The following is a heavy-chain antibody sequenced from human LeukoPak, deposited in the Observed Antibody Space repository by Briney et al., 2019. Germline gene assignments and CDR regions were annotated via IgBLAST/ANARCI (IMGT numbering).Heavy chain of an antibody. J-gene: IGHJ5*02. Sequence: SETLSLTCTVSGGSISSYYWSWIRQPPGKGLEWIGYIYYSGSTNYNPSLKSRVTMSVDTSKNQFSLKLSSVTAADTAVYYCARTLYSSSFLQNWFDPWGQGTLVTVSS. CDR1: GGSISSYY. V-gene: IGHV4-59*12. D-gene: IGHD6-13*01. CDR2: IYYSGST. CDR3: ARTLYSSSFLQNWFDP.